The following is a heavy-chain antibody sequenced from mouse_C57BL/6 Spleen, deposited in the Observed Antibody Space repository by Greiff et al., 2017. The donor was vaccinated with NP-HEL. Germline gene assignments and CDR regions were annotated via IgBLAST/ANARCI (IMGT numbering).Heavy chain of an antibody. CDR2: IDPENGDT. V-gene: IGHV14-4*01. CDR3: TRYSNGDYYAMDY. D-gene: IGHD2-5*01. Sequence: VQLQQSGAELVRPGASVKLSCTASGFNIKDDYMHWVKQRPEQGLEWIGWIDPENGDTEYASKFQGKATITADTSSNTAYLPLSSLTSEDTAVYYCTRYSNGDYYAMDYWGQGTSVTVSS. CDR1: GFNIKDDY. J-gene: IGHJ4*01.